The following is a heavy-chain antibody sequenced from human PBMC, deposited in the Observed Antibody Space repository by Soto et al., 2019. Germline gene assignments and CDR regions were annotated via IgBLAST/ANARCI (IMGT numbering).Heavy chain of an antibody. V-gene: IGHV3-23*01. CDR3: AKDGGYSYGYSPRYYYGMDV. Sequence: EVQLLESGGGLVQPGGSLRLSCAASGFTFSSYAMSWVRQAPGKGLEWVSAISGSGGSTYYADSVKGRFTISRDNSKNTLYLQMNSLRDEDTAVYYCAKDGGYSYGYSPRYYYGMDVWGQGTTVTVSS. J-gene: IGHJ6*02. CDR2: ISGSGGST. CDR1: GFTFSSYA. D-gene: IGHD5-18*01.